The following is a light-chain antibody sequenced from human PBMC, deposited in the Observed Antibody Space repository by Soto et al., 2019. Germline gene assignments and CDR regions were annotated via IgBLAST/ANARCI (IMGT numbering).Light chain of an antibody. CDR1: RSDVGNYNL. V-gene: IGLV2-23*02. CDR2: EVN. CDR3: CSYAGSDTWA. Sequence: QSPLTQPASVSGSPGQSITISCAGTRSDVGNYNLVSWYQQHPGKAPKLMIYEVNKRPSGVSNRFSGSKSGNTASLTISGLQAEDEADYYCCSYAGSDTWAFGGGTKLTVL. J-gene: IGLJ3*02.